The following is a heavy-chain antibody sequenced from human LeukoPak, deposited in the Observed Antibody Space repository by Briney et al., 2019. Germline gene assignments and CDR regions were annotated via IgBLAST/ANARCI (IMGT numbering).Heavy chain of an antibody. D-gene: IGHD3-9*01. CDR3: ARDHYDILTGYYIQGFDY. J-gene: IGHJ4*02. V-gene: IGHV4-4*07. Sequence: PSETLSLTCTVSGGSISSYYWSWIRQPAGKGLERIGRIYSSGSTNYNPSLKSRVTMSEDKSKNQVSLKLSSVTAADTAVYYCARDHYDILTGYYIQGFDYWGQGTLVTVSS. CDR2: IYSSGST. CDR1: GGSISSYY.